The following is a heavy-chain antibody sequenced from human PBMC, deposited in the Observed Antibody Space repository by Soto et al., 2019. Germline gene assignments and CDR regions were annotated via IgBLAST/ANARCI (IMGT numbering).Heavy chain of an antibody. CDR2: IIPLFGTA. CDR3: ARGVHLDSGGYYYFY. Sequence: QVQLVQSGAEVKKPGSSVRVSCKASGGTFSRYAISWVRQAPGQGLEWMGGIIPLFGTANYAQRFQGRVRITADESTTTAYTELRGLRSEDTAVYYCARGVHLDSGGYYYFYWGQGTLVTVSS. V-gene: IGHV1-69*01. D-gene: IGHD3-22*01. J-gene: IGHJ4*02. CDR1: GGTFSRYA.